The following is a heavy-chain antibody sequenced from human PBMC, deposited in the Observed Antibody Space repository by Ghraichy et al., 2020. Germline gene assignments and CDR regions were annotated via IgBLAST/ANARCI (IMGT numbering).Heavy chain of an antibody. D-gene: IGHD5-18*01. CDR1: GGSISSYY. J-gene: IGHJ4*02. CDR2: IYYSGST. Sequence: SETLSLTCTVSGGSISSYYWSWIRQPPGKGLEWIGYIYYSGSTNYNPSLKSRVTISVDTSKNQFSLKLSSVTAADMAVYYCARRADTAMEPSFDYWGQGTLVTVSS. CDR3: ARRADTAMEPSFDY. V-gene: IGHV4-59*01.